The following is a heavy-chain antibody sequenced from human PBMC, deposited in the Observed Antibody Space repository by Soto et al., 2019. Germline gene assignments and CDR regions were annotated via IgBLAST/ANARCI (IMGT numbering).Heavy chain of an antibody. Sequence: QVQLVESGGGVVQPGRSLRLSCAASGFTFSNYAMHWVRQAPGKGLEWVAVISYDGSNKFYADSVKGRFTISRDNSKNTLYLQMNSLRAEDTAVYYSASGEGYSAIDYWGQGTLVTVSS. D-gene: IGHD1-26*01. J-gene: IGHJ4*02. V-gene: IGHV3-30-3*01. CDR3: ASGEGYSAIDY. CDR2: ISYDGSNK. CDR1: GFTFSNYA.